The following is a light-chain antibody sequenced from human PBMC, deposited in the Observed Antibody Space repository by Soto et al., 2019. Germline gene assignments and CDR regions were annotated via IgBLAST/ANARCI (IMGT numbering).Light chain of an antibody. CDR1: SSDVGGYSY. CDR3: CSYAGSNTYVL. CDR2: DVA. J-gene: IGLJ2*01. V-gene: IGLV2-11*01. Sequence: QSALTQPRSVPGSPGQSVTISCTGTSSDVGGYSYVSWYQQHPGKAPKLMIYDVAKRPSGVPDRFSGSKSGNTASLTISGLQAEDEADYYCCSYAGSNTYVLFGGGTKVTVL.